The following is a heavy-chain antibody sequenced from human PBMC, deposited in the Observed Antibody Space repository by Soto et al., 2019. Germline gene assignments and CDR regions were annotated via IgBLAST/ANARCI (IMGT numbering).Heavy chain of an antibody. J-gene: IGHJ6*03. CDR2: IYYSGST. CDR1: GGSISSSSYY. CDR3: AVVVGGKLRFLEWLPQDYYYYMDV. D-gene: IGHD3-3*01. Sequence: SETLSLTCTVSGGSISSSSYYWGWIRQPPGKGLEWIGSIYYSGSTYYNPSLKSRVTISVDTSKNQFSLKLSSVTAADTAVYYCAVVVGGKLRFLEWLPQDYYYYMDVWGKGTTVTVSS. V-gene: IGHV4-39*01.